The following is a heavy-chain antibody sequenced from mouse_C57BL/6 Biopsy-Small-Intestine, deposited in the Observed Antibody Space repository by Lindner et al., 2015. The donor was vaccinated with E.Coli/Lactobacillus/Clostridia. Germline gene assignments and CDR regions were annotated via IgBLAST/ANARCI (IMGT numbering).Heavy chain of an antibody. CDR1: GYTFTDYN. CDR3: ARRAVGTFDH. J-gene: IGHJ2*01. D-gene: IGHD4-1*01. CDR2: INPNNGGT. V-gene: IGHV1-22*01. Sequence: VQLQESGPELVKPGASVKMSCKASGYTFTDYNMHWVKQSHGKSLEWIGYINPNNGGTNYNQKFKGKATLTVNKSSSTAYMELRGLTSEDSAVYYCARRAVGTFDHWGQGTTLTVSS.